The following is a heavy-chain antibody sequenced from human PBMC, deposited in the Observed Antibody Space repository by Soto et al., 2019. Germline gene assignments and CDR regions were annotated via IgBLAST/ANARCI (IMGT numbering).Heavy chain of an antibody. J-gene: IGHJ4*02. V-gene: IGHV3-33*01. CDR1: GFTFSSYG. D-gene: IGHD1-26*01. CDR2: IWYDGSNK. Sequence: QVQLVESGGGVVQPGRSLRLSCAASGFTFSSYGMHWVRQAPGKGLEWVAVIWYDGSNKYYAESVKGRFTISRDNSKNTLYLQMNSLRAEDTAVYYCARDYQRGCFDYWGQGTLVTVSS. CDR3: ARDYQRGCFDY.